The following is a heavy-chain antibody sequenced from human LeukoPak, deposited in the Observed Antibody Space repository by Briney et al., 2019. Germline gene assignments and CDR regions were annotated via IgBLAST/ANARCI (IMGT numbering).Heavy chain of an antibody. CDR2: INPNSGGA. J-gene: IGHJ3*02. CDR1: GYTFTGYY. V-gene: IGHV1-2*06. D-gene: IGHD6-19*01. CDR3: ARGPRLDSSGWYYGAFDI. Sequence: ASVKVSCKASGYTFTGYYIHWVRQAPGQGLEWMGRINPNSGGADYAQKFQGRVSMTRDTSISTAYMELSSLRSDDTAVYYCARGPRLDSSGWYYGAFDIWGQGTMVTVSS.